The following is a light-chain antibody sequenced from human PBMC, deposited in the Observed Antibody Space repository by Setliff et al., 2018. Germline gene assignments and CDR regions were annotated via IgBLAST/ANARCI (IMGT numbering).Light chain of an antibody. CDR2: SVN. J-gene: IGLJ1*01. CDR1: SSDIGRYDF. V-gene: IGLV2-14*03. CDR3: NAYTSGSTYV. Sequence: QSALTQPASVSGSPAQSITISCTGTSSDIGRYDFVSWYQHLPGKAPQLLIFSVNNRPSQISDRFSASKSGDTASLTISGLQAEDEADYYCNAYTSGSTYVFGTGTKVTVL.